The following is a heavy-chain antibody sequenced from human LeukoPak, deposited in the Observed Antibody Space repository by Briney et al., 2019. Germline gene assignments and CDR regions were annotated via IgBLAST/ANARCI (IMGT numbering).Heavy chain of an antibody. V-gene: IGHV1-69*13. D-gene: IGHD2-2*01. CDR3: ARGVVVPAAGYYYYMDV. J-gene: IGHJ6*03. Sequence: GASVKVSCKVSGYTLTELSMHWVRQAPGQGLEWMGGIIPIFGTANYAQKFQGRVTITADESTSTAYMELSSLRSEDTAVYYCARGVVVPAAGYYYYMDVWGKGTTVTVSS. CDR1: GYTLTELS. CDR2: IIPIFGTA.